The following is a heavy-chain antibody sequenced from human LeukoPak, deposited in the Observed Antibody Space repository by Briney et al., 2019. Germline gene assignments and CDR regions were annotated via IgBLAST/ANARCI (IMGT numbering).Heavy chain of an antibody. V-gene: IGHV1-18*01. J-gene: IGHJ4*02. CDR1: GYTFTSYG. CDR3: ARDTAILRFLEWLSPFFDY. D-gene: IGHD3-3*01. CDR2: ISAYNGNT. Sequence: ASVKVSCKASGYTFTSYGISWVRQAPGQGLEWMGWISAYNGNTNYAQKLQGRLTMTTDTSTSTAYMELRSLRSDGTAVYYCARDTAILRFLEWLSPFFDYWGQGTLVTVSS.